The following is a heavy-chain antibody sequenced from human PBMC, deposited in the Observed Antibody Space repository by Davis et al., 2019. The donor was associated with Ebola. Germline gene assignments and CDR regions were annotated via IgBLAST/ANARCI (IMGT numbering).Heavy chain of an antibody. V-gene: IGHV4-30-2*01. Sequence: PSESLSLTCAVSGCSISSGGYSWSWIRQPPGKGLVWIGYIYDSGSTYYNPSLKRRVTITVDRSKNQLSLKLGSVSAADTAVYYCARDKYYSGMGVWGQGTTVTVSS. CDR2: IYDSGST. CDR1: GCSISSGGYS. J-gene: IGHJ6*02. CDR3: ARDKYYSGMGV.